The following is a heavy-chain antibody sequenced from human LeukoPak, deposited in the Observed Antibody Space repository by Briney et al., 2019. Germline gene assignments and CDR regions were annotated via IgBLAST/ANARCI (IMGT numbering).Heavy chain of an antibody. CDR1: GFTFSSYG. J-gene: IGHJ4*02. CDR3: ARGDYDYVWGSYRPAEGVDY. D-gene: IGHD3-16*02. V-gene: IGHV3-48*01. Sequence: GGSLRLSCAASGFTFSSYGMTWVRQAPGKGLEWVSYISSSSSTIYYADSVKGRFTISRDNAKNSLYLQMNSLRAEDTAVYYCARGDYDYVWGSYRPAEGVDYWGQGTLVTVSS. CDR2: ISSSSSTI.